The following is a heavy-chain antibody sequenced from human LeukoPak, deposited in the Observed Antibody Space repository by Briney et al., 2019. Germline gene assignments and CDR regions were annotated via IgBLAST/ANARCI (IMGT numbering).Heavy chain of an antibody. CDR3: ATSRWQQPFDY. D-gene: IGHD5-24*01. V-gene: IGHV4-59*01. J-gene: IGHJ4*02. CDR2: IYYSGST. CDR1: GDSISSYY. Sequence: SETLSLTCTVSGDSISSYYWSWIRQPPGKGLEWIGYIYYSGSTNYNPSLKSRVTISLDTSKNQFPLNLRSVTAADTAVYYCATSRWQQPFDYWGQGTLVTVSS.